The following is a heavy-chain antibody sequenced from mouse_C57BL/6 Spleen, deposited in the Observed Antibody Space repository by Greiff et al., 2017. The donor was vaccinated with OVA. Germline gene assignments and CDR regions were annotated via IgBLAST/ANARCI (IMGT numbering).Heavy chain of an antibody. CDR1: GYTFTSYT. CDR3: ANYDYLDY. D-gene: IGHD2-4*01. Sequence: QVQLKESGADLARPGASVKLSCTASGYTFTSYTMHWVKQRPGQGLEWIGYINPSSGYTNYNQKFKDKATLTADKSSSTANMQLSSLTSEDSAVYYCANYDYLDYWGQGTTLTVSS. J-gene: IGHJ2*01. V-gene: IGHV1-4*01. CDR2: INPSSGYT.